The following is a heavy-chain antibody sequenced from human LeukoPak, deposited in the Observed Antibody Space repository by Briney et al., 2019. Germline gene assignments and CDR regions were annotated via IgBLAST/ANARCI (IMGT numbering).Heavy chain of an antibody. CDR1: GFTFSSYA. CDR2: ISYDGSNK. Sequence: GGSLRLSCAASGFTFSSYAMHWVRQAPGKGLEGVAVISYDGSNKYYADSVKGRFTISRDNSKNTLYLQMNSLRAEDTAVYYCARGRTGYGSGSYPPYFDYWGQGTLVTVSS. D-gene: IGHD3-10*01. J-gene: IGHJ4*02. CDR3: ARGRTGYGSGSYPPYFDY. V-gene: IGHV3-30*04.